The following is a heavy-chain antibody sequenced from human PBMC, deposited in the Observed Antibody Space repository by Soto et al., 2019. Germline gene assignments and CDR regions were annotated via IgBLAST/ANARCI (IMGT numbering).Heavy chain of an antibody. CDR1: GGSISTYY. J-gene: IGHJ4*02. Sequence: PSETLSLTCTVSGGSISTYYWIWIRQPPGKGLEWIGVFYNSGITNYNPSLKSRVTISVDTSKNQFSLELNSVTAADTAVYYCARDGSERPATYWGQGILVTVSS. V-gene: IGHV4-59*01. CDR2: FYNSGIT. CDR3: ARDGSERPATY. D-gene: IGHD3-10*01.